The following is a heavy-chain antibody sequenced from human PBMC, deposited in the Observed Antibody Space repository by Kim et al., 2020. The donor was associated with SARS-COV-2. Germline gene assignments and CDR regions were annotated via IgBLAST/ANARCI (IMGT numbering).Heavy chain of an antibody. Sequence: GGSLRLSCTASGFTFGDYAMSWVRQAPGKGLEWVGFIRSKAYGGTTEYAASVKGRFTISRDDSKSIAYLQMNSLKTEDTAVYYCTPGTYYDILTGYRWGQGTLVTVSS. D-gene: IGHD3-9*01. V-gene: IGHV3-49*04. CDR1: GFTFGDYA. CDR2: IRSKAYGGTT. J-gene: IGHJ4*02. CDR3: TPGTYYDILTGYR.